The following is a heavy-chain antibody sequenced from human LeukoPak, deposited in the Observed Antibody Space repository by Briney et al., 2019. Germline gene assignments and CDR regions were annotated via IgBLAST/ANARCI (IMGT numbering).Heavy chain of an antibody. CDR1: EFTFRSYA. J-gene: IGHJ4*02. CDR2: ISGSGDST. CDR3: ARSMYSGGWFHFDY. D-gene: IGHD6-13*01. Sequence: PGGSLRLSCAASEFTFRSYAMQWVRQAPGKGLEWVSGISGSGDSTFYADSVKGRFTISRDNSKNTLYLQMNSLRAEDTAVYYCARSMYSGGWFHFDYWGQGTLVTVSS. V-gene: IGHV3-23*01.